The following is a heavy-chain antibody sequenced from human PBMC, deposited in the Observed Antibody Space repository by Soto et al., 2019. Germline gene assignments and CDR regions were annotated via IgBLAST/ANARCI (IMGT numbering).Heavy chain of an antibody. CDR3: ARLRXYYDSSGYLYYYYGMDV. D-gene: IGHD3-22*01. CDR1: GYSFTIYW. CDR2: IYPGDSDT. Sequence: GHSLKISCKGSGYSFTIYWIGWVRQMPGKGLEWMGIIYPGDSDTRYSPSFQGQVTISADKSISTAYLQWSSLKASDTAMYYCARLRXYYDSSGYLYYYYGMDVWGQGTTVTVSS. J-gene: IGHJ6*02. V-gene: IGHV5-51*01.